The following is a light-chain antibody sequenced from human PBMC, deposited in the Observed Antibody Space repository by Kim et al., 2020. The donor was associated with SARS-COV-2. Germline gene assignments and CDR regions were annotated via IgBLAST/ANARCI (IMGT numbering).Light chain of an antibody. V-gene: IGLV3-1*01. Sequence: GSPGQQASITCSGDKLGDKYACWYQQKPGQSPVLVIYQDSKRPSGIPERFSGSNAGNTATLTISGTQAMDEADYYCQAWDSSTVVFGGGTQMTVL. J-gene: IGLJ2*01. CDR2: QDS. CDR1: KLGDKY. CDR3: QAWDSSTVV.